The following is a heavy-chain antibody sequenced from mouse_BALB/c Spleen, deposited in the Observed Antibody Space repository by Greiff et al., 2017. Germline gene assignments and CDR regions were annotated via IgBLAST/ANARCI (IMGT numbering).Heavy chain of an antibody. J-gene: IGHJ2*01. Sequence: SGPELMKPGASVKISCKASGYSFTSYYMHWVKQSHGKSLEWIGYIDPFNGGTSYNQKFKGKATLTVDKSSSTAYMHLSSLTSEDSAVYYCARGNYFDYWGQGTTLTVSS. CDR3: ARGNYFDY. V-gene: IGHV1S135*01. CDR1: GYSFTSYY. CDR2: IDPFNGGT.